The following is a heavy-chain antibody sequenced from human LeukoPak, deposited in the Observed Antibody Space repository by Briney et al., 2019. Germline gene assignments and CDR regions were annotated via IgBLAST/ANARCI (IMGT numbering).Heavy chain of an antibody. V-gene: IGHV3-9*01. CDR3: AKGVTMIVVLSPLDY. CDR2: ISWNSGSI. CDR1: GFTFDDYA. Sequence: GRSLRLSCAASGFTFDDYAMHWVRQAPGKGLEWVSGISWNSGSIGYADSVKGRFTISRDNAKNSLYLQMNSLRAEDTALYYCAKGVTMIVVLSPLDYWAREPWSPSPQ. D-gene: IGHD3-22*01. J-gene: IGHJ4*02.